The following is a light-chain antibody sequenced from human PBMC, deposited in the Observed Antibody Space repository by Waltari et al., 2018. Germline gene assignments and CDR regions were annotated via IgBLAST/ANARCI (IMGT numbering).Light chain of an antibody. V-gene: IGKV1-27*01. J-gene: IGKJ1*01. CDR1: QGISID. CDR2: GAS. Sequence: DIQMTQSPSSLSASVVDRVTITCRASQGISIDLAWYQQKPGKAPKLLISGASTLQFGVPSRFSGSGSGTDFTLTISGLQPDDFATYYCQKYDSAPQTFGQGTKVEIK. CDR3: QKYDSAPQT.